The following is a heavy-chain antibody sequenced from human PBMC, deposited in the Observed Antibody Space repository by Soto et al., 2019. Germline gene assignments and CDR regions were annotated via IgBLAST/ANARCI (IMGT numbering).Heavy chain of an antibody. J-gene: IGHJ6*02. CDR2: IRSKANSYAT. D-gene: IGHD6-13*01. CDR3: TRQPFQQLVRSETSYYYYGMDV. V-gene: IGHV3-73*01. Sequence: GGSLRLSCAASGFTFSGSAMHWVRQASGKXLEWVGRIRSKANSYATAYAASVKGRFTISRDDSKNTAYLQMNSLKTEDTAVYYCTRQPFQQLVRSETSYYYYGMDVWGQGTTVTGSS. CDR1: GFTFSGSA.